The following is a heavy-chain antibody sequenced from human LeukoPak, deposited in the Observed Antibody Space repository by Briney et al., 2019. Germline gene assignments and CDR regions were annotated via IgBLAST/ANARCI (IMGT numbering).Heavy chain of an antibody. V-gene: IGHV4-34*01. D-gene: IGHD3-10*01. CDR1: GGPFSGYF. J-gene: IGHJ4*02. Sequence: SETLSLTRAVSGGPFSGYFWSWIRQSSGRGREWIGEIHNSGTTNYNPSLNSRVTISEDTSKNQFYLNLSSVTAADTAVYYCARRYYYNLGSFPFDFWGQGTLVTVSS. CDR3: ARRYYYNLGSFPFDF. CDR2: IHNSGTT.